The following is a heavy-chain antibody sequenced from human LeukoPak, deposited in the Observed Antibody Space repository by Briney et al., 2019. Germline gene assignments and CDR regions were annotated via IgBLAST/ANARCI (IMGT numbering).Heavy chain of an antibody. D-gene: IGHD3-3*01. Sequence: SETLSLTCTVSTVSVTSYYWTWIRQPPGKGLEWIGYIYYSGSTNYNPSLKSRVTISVDTSKNQFSLKVSSVTAADTAVYYCARSYDFWSGDSQFDYWGLGTLVTVSS. V-gene: IGHV4-59*02. CDR3: ARSYDFWSGDSQFDY. CDR2: IYYSGST. J-gene: IGHJ4*02. CDR1: TVSVTSYY.